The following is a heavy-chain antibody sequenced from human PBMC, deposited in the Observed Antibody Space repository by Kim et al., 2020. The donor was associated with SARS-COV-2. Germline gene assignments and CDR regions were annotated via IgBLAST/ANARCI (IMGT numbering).Heavy chain of an antibody. CDR2: T. Sequence: TNYAQKFQGWVTMTRDTSISTAYMELSRLRSDDTAVYYCAREGSSGWYDYWGQGTLVTVSS. D-gene: IGHD6-19*01. CDR3: AREGSSGWYDY. J-gene: IGHJ4*02. V-gene: IGHV1-2*04.